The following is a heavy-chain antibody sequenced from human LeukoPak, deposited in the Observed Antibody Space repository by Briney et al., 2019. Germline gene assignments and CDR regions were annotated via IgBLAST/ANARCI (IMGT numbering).Heavy chain of an antibody. CDR2: ISHTGSTI. D-gene: IGHD3-3*01. CDR1: GFTFSAYR. CDR3: ARWSYGMDV. V-gene: IGHV3-48*02. Sequence: GGSLRLSCAASGFTFSAYRMNWVRQAPGKGLEWVSYISHTGSTIYYADSVKGRFTISRDNAKNSQHLQMNNLRDEDTAVYYCARWSYGMDVWGQGTTVTVSS. J-gene: IGHJ6*02.